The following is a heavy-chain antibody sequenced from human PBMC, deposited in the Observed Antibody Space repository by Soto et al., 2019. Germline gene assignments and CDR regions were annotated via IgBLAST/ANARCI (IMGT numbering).Heavy chain of an antibody. V-gene: IGHV3-48*02. Sequence: PGGSLRLSCEASGFTFSRYAMTWVRQAPGKGLEWSSYISSSSNSADYAVSVKDRFIISRDNAKNSLYLQMDFLRHEDTAVYYCARRSRPIEYWGRGTLVTVSS. CDR2: ISSSSNSA. J-gene: IGHJ4*02. CDR3: ARRSRPIEY. CDR1: GFTFSRYA. D-gene: IGHD6-25*01.